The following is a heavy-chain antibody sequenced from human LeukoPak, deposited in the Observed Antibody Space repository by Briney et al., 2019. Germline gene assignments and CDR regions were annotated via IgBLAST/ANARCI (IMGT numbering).Heavy chain of an antibody. CDR3: ARDRDDRNAFDI. J-gene: IGHJ3*02. CDR1: GGSISSYY. CDR2: TYYSGST. V-gene: IGHV4-59*01. D-gene: IGHD3-22*01. Sequence: SETLSLTCTVSGGSISSYYWSWIRQPPGKGLEWIGYTYYSGSTNYNPSLKSRVTISVDTSKNQFSLKLSSVTAADTPVYYCARDRDDRNAFDIWGQGTMVTVSS.